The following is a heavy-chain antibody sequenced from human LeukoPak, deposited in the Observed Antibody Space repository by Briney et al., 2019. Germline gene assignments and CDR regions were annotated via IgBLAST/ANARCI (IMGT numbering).Heavy chain of an antibody. CDR3: ARGHEGATN. Sequence: TLSLTCAVYGGSFSGYYWSWIRQPPGKGLEWIGEINHSGSTNYNPSLKSRVTISVDTSKNQFSLKLSSVTAADTAVYYCARGHEGATNWGQGTLVTVSS. J-gene: IGHJ4*02. CDR2: INHSGST. CDR1: GGSFSGYY. V-gene: IGHV4-34*01. D-gene: IGHD1-26*01.